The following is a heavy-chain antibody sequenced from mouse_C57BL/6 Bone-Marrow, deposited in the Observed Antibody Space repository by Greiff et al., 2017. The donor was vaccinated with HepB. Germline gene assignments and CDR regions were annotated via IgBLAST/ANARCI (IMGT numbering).Heavy chain of an antibody. V-gene: IGHV5-6*01. CDR2: ISSGGSYT. CDR1: GFTFSSYG. Sequence: EVHLVESGGDLVKPGGSLKLSCAASGFTFSSYGMSWVRQTPDKRLEWVATISSGGSYTYYPDSVKGRFTISRDNAKNTLYLQMSSLKSEDTAMYYCARPLITTVLERTYWGQGTLVTVSA. D-gene: IGHD1-1*01. CDR3: ARPLITTVLERTY. J-gene: IGHJ3*01.